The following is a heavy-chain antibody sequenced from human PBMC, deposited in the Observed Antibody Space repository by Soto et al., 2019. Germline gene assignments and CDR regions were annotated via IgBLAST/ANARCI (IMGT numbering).Heavy chain of an antibody. V-gene: IGHV4-31*03. CDR1: GGSISSGGYY. CDR3: ANGRSYYYDSSGYQFDY. Sequence: SETLSLTCTVSGGSISSGGYYWSWIRQHPGKGLEWIGYIYYSGSTYYNPSPKSRVTISVDTSKNQFSLKLSSVTAADTAVYYCANGRSYYYDSSGYQFDYWGQGTLVTVSS. CDR2: IYYSGST. D-gene: IGHD3-22*01. J-gene: IGHJ4*02.